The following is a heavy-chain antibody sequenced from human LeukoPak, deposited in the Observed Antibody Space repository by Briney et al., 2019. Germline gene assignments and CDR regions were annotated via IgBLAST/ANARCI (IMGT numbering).Heavy chain of an antibody. J-gene: IGHJ4*02. CDR2: IYYSGST. V-gene: IGHV4-30-4*01. CDR3: ARVRGVYGGNSYFDY. Sequence: PSETLSLTCTVSGGSISSGDYYWSWIRQPPGKGLEWIGYIYYSGSTYYNPSLKSRVTISVDTSKNQFSLKLSSVTAADTAVYYCARVRGVYGGNSYFDYWGQGTLVTVSS. CDR1: GGSISSGDYY. D-gene: IGHD4-23*01.